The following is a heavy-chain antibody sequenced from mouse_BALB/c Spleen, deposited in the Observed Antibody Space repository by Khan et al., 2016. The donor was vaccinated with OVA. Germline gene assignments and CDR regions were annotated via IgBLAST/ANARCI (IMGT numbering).Heavy chain of an antibody. D-gene: IGHD2-4*01. CDR2: ISYSGST. CDR3: ARWDYDAPNY. V-gene: IGHV3-2*02. J-gene: IGHJ2*01. Sequence: EVQLQESGPGLVKPSQSLSLTCTVTGYSIPSDYAWNWIRQFPGNKLEWMGFISYSGSTSYNPSLKSRISITRDTSKNQFFLQLNSVTTEDTATYYCARWDYDAPNYWGQGTTLTVSS. CDR1: GYSIPSDYA.